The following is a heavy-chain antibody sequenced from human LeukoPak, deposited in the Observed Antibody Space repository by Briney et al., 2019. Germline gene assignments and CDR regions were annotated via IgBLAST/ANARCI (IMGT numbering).Heavy chain of an antibody. Sequence: KTSETLSLTCTVSGGPISSGDYYWTWIRQHPGKGLEWIGYIYYSGSTYYNPSLKSRVTISVDTSKNQFSLKLSSVTAADTAVYYCASERNGGFDYWGQGTLVTVSS. CDR2: IYYSGST. D-gene: IGHD4-23*01. CDR1: GGPISSGDYY. CDR3: ASERNGGFDY. V-gene: IGHV4-31*02. J-gene: IGHJ4*02.